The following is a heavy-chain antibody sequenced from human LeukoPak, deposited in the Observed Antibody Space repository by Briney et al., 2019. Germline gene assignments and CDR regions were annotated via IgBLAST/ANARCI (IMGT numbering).Heavy chain of an antibody. CDR2: LSTTGGST. J-gene: IGHJ4*02. V-gene: IGHV3-23*01. Sequence: TGGSQRLSCAASGFTFSSFAMSWVRQAPGKGLEWVSALSTTGGSTYYADSVKGRFTISRVNSKNTLYLQMNSLRAEDTALYYCAKRIAAAGPYFDYWGQGTLVTVSS. CDR3: AKRIAAAGPYFDY. CDR1: GFTFSSFA. D-gene: IGHD6-13*01.